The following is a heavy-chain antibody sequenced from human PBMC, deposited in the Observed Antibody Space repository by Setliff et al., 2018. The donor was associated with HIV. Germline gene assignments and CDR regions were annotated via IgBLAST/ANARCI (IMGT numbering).Heavy chain of an antibody. CDR1: GDSVLSSRAA. D-gene: IGHD3-22*01. J-gene: IGHJ4*02. CDR3: ARDCDPSRYYYLSLFDF. V-gene: IGHV6-1*01. Sequence: SQTLSLTCAISGDSVLSSRAAWNWIRQSPSGGLEWLGRIYYRSKWYSGYAVSVKSRLTIKPDTLENRFSLQLSSVTPEDTAVYFCARDCDPSRYYYLSLFDFWGQGTPVTVSS. CDR2: IYYRSKWYS.